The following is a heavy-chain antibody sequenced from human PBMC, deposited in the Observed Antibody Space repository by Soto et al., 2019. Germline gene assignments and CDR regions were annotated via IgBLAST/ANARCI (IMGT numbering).Heavy chain of an antibody. CDR3: ARSHDYGGIDY. CDR2: ILPMIGAA. Sequence: QVQLVQSGAEVKKPGSSVKVSCKASRDTFNSYTITWVRQAPGQGLEWMGRILPMIGAANYAEKFQDRVTTMADESTITAYMELSSLTSEDTAIYYCARSHDYGGIDYWGQGTLVTVSS. D-gene: IGHD4-17*01. V-gene: IGHV1-69*11. J-gene: IGHJ4*02. CDR1: RDTFNSYT.